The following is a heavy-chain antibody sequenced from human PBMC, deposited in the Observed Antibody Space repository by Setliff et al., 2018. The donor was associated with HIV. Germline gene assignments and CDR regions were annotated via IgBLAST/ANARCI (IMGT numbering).Heavy chain of an antibody. J-gene: IGHJ5*02. CDR3: ARLSCTDGNCFPYNWFDP. Sequence: ASVKVSCKASGYSFRNYDINWVRQAPGQGLEWMGWISSDNGNTIYAQKFQGRVAMPIDTSTSTAHMELRSLISDDTAVYYCARLSCTDGNCFPYNWFDPWGQGTLVTVSS. D-gene: IGHD2-15*01. V-gene: IGHV1-18*01. CDR2: ISSDNGNT. CDR1: GYSFRNYD.